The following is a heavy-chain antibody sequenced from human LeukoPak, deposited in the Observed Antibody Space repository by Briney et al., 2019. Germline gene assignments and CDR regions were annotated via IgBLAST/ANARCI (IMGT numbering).Heavy chain of an antibody. J-gene: IGHJ4*02. CDR1: GFTFRSNW. Sequence: GGSLRLSCAASGFTFRSNWMSWVRQAPGKGLEWVAKIDQDGSQTKYVDSVKGRFTISRDKAKNSLHLQMNSLRADDTAVYYCAKYNDYDFDYWGQGTLVTVSP. D-gene: IGHD4-17*01. CDR2: IDQDGSQT. CDR3: AKYNDYDFDY. V-gene: IGHV3-7*01.